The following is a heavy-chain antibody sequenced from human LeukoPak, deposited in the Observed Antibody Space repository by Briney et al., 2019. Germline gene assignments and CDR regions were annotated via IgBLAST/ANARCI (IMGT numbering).Heavy chain of an antibody. CDR2: IIPIFGTA. V-gene: IGHV1-69*13. D-gene: IGHD3-3*01. CDR1: GGTFSSYA. Sequence: ASVKVSCKASGGTFSSYAISWVRQAPGQGLEWMGGIIPIFGTANYAQKFQGRVTITADESTSTAYMELSSLRSEDTAVYYCARVKITIFGVVNNYYYMDVWGKGTTVTVSS. J-gene: IGHJ6*03. CDR3: ARVKITIFGVVNNYYYMDV.